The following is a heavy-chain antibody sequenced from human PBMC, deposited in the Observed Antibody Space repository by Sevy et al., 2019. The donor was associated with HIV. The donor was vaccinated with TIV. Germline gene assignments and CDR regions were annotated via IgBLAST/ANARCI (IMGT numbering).Heavy chain of an antibody. CDR3: AKDQGAHYYYGMDV. Sequence: GGSLRLSCAAFGFTFSGFGMYWVRQAPGTGLEWVALISYDGSNKYYADSVKGRFTISRDKSKNTLYLQMNSLRGEDTAVYYCAKDQGAHYYYGMDVWGQRTTVTVSS. V-gene: IGHV3-30*18. CDR1: GFTFSGFG. J-gene: IGHJ6*02. CDR2: ISYDGSNK.